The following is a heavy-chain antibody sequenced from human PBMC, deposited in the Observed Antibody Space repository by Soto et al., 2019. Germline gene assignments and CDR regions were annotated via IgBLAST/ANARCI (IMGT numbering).Heavy chain of an antibody. CDR2: IYYSGST. V-gene: IGHV4-39*01. Sequence: QLQLQESGPGLVKPSETLSLTCTVSGGSISSSSYYWGWIRQPPGKGLEWIGSIYYSGSTYYNPSLKSRVTISVDTSKNQFSLKLSSVTAADTAVYYCAIYDYGDYAFGYWGQGTLVTVSS. CDR3: AIYDYGDYAFGY. D-gene: IGHD4-17*01. CDR1: GGSISSSSYY. J-gene: IGHJ4*02.